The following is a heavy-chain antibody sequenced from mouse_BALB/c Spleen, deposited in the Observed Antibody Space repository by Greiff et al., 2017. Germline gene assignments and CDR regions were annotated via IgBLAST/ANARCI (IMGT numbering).Heavy chain of an antibody. CDR1: GFTFTDYY. Sequence: EVHLVESGGGLVQPGGSLRISCATSGFTFTDYYMSWVRQPPGKPLEWMGFIRNKANGYTTEYSASVKGRFTISRDTSQSILYLHMNTLRAEASATYACSCGYSSYPYCFDYWGQGTTLTVSS. J-gene: IGHJ2*01. CDR2: IRNKANGYTT. CDR3: SCGYSSYPYCFDY. V-gene: IGHV7-3*02. D-gene: IGHD1-1*01.